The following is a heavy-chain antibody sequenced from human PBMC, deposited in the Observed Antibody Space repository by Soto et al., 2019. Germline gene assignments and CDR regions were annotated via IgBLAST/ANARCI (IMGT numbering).Heavy chain of an antibody. Sequence: GASVKVSCKASGGTLSRHAISWVRQAPGQGLEWMGGIIPIFGTANHAQKFQGRVTIIADESTSTVYMELSSLRSEDTAMYYCARGWGYDSNDYYYAYWGQGTLVTVSS. V-gene: IGHV1-69*13. CDR3: ARGWGYDSNDYYYAY. D-gene: IGHD3-22*01. J-gene: IGHJ4*02. CDR2: IIPIFGTA. CDR1: GGTLSRHA.